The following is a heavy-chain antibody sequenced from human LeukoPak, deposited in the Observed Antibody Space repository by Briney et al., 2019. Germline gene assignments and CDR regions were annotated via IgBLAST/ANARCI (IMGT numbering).Heavy chain of an antibody. D-gene: IGHD2-15*01. V-gene: IGHV3-7*01. Sequence: GGSLRLSCAASGFTFSSYWMTWVRQAPGKGLEWVGNIKQDGSEKYYVDSVKGRFTISRDNAKNSLYLQMNSLRAEDTAVYYCARLYCSGGSCYRMIFDYWGQGTLVTVSS. CDR1: GFTFSSYW. CDR2: IKQDGSEK. CDR3: ARLYCSGGSCYRMIFDY. J-gene: IGHJ4*02.